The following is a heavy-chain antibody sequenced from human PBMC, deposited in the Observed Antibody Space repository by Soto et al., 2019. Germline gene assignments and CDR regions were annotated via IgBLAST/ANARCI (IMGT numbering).Heavy chain of an antibody. J-gene: IGHJ5*02. CDR2: MNPNSGNT. D-gene: IGHD3-3*01. Sequence: GASVKVSCKASGYTFTSYDINWVRQATGQGLEWMGWMNPNSGNTGYAQKFQGRVTMTRNTSISTAYMELSSLRSEDTAVHYCARGHYDFWSGYVGWFDPWGQGTLVTVSS. CDR3: ARGHYDFWSGYVGWFDP. V-gene: IGHV1-8*01. CDR1: GYTFTSYD.